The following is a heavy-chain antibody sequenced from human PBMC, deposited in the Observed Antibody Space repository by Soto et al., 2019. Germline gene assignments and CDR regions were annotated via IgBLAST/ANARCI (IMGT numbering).Heavy chain of an antibody. V-gene: IGHV3-74*01. CDR3: ASALSSIAARPLDY. D-gene: IGHD6-6*01. Sequence: PGGSLRLSCAASGFTFSSYWMHWVRQAPGKGLVWVSRINSDGSSTSYADSVKGRFTISRDNAKNTLYLQMNSLRAEDTAVYYCASALSSIAARPLDYWGQGTLVTVSS. CDR1: GFTFSSYW. J-gene: IGHJ4*02. CDR2: INSDGSST.